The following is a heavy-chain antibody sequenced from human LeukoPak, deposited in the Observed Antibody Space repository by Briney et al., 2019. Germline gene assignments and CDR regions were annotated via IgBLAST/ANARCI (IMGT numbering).Heavy chain of an antibody. J-gene: IGHJ6*03. CDR3: ARVPAAEYYYYMDV. V-gene: IGHV3-20*04. Sequence: GGSLRLSCAASGFTFDDYGMSWVRQAPGKGLEWVSGINWNGGSTGYADSVKGRFTISRDNAKNSLYLQMNSPRAEDTALYYCARVPAAEYYYYMDVWGKGTTVTVSS. CDR2: INWNGGST. CDR1: GFTFDDYG. D-gene: IGHD2-2*01.